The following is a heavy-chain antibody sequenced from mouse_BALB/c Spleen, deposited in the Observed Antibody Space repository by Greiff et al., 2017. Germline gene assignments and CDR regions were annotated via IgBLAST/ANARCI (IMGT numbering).Heavy chain of an antibody. CDR3: AREDYAFDY. Sequence: VQLKESGPGLVKPSQSLSLTCTVTGYSITSDYAWNWIRQFPGNKLEWMGYISYSGSTSYNPSLKSRISITRDTSKNQFFLQLNSVTTEDTATYYCAREDYAFDYWGQGTTLTVSS. D-gene: IGHD2-4*01. CDR2: ISYSGST. CDR1: GYSITSDYA. V-gene: IGHV3-2*02. J-gene: IGHJ2*01.